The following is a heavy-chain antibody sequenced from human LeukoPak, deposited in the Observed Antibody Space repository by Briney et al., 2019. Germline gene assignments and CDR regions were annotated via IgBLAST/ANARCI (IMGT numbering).Heavy chain of an antibody. V-gene: IGHV3-23*01. J-gene: IGHJ4*02. CDR3: AKGQGRASIVVVPAARNPHDY. CDR2: ISGSGGST. D-gene: IGHD2-2*01. Sequence: PGGSLRLSCAASGFTFSSYAMSWVRQAPGKGLEWVSAISGSGGSTYYADSVKGRFTISRDNYKNTLYLQMNSLRAEDTAVYYCAKGQGRASIVVVPAARNPHDYWGQGTLVTVSS. CDR1: GFTFSSYA.